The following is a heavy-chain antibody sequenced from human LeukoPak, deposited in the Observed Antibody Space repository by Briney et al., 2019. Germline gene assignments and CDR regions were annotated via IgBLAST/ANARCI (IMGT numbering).Heavy chain of an antibody. D-gene: IGHD6-13*01. Sequence: GGSLRLSCATFGFTFSSYGMTWVRQAPGKGLEWVSTISISGGTTYYADSVKGRSSISRDNSKSTVYLQLNSLRAEDTAVYYCARDLAGATAGIIPLFDYWGQGTLVTVSS. CDR1: GFTFSSYG. J-gene: IGHJ4*02. CDR3: ARDLAGATAGIIPLFDY. CDR2: ISISGGTT. V-gene: IGHV3-23*01.